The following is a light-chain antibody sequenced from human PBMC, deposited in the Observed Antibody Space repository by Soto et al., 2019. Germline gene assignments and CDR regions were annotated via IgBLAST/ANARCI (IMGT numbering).Light chain of an antibody. Sequence: EIVLTQSPGTLSLSPGERATLSCRASQSVSSSYLAWYQQKPGQAPRLLIYGASSRATGIPDRLSGSGSGTNFTLNISRLEPEDFAVYYCQQYGSSPRTFGQWTNLEIK. V-gene: IGKV3-20*01. CDR3: QQYGSSPRT. CDR1: QSVSSSY. CDR2: GAS. J-gene: IGKJ1*01.